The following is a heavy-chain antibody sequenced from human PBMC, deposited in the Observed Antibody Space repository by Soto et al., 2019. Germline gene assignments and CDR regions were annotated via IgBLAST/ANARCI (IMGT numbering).Heavy chain of an antibody. V-gene: IGHV3-30-3*01. D-gene: IGHD3-3*01. J-gene: IGHJ4*02. CDR1: GFTFSSYA. Sequence: PGGSLRLSCAASGFTFSSYAMHWVRQAPGKGLEWVAVISYDGSNKYYADTVKGRFTISRDNSKNTLYLQMNSLRAEDTAVYYCARGSMLGAVYYDFWSGSGPLDYWGQGTLVTVSS. CDR3: ARGSMLGAVYYDFWSGSGPLDY. CDR2: ISYDGSNK.